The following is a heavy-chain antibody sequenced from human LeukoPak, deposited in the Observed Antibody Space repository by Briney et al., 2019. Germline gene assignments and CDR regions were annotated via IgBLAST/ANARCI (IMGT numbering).Heavy chain of an antibody. V-gene: IGHV3-23*01. CDR3: ARSLRYSYGYYFDY. D-gene: IGHD5-18*01. J-gene: IGHJ4*02. CDR1: GFTFSSYA. Sequence: GGSLRLSCAASGFTFSSYAMSWVRQAPGKGLEWVSAIRGSGGSTYYADSVKGRFTISRDNSKNTLYLQMNSLRAEDTAVYYCARSLRYSYGYYFDYWGQGTLVTVSS. CDR2: IRGSGGST.